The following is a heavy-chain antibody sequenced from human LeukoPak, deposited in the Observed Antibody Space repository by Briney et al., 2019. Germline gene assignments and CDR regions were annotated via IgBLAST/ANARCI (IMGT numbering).Heavy chain of an antibody. Sequence: GGSLRLSCAASGFTFSTYSMNWVRQAPGKGLEWVSYISSSGSTIYYADSVKGRFTISRDNAKNSLYLQMNSLRAEDTAVYYCARHIAAAGLSGWGQGTLVTVSS. CDR1: GFTFSTYS. CDR2: ISSSGSTI. V-gene: IGHV3-48*04. D-gene: IGHD6-13*01. J-gene: IGHJ4*02. CDR3: ARHIAAAGLSG.